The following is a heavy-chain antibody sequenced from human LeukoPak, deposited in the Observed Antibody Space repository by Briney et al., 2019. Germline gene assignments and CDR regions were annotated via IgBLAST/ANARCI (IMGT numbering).Heavy chain of an antibody. CDR3: AKDIGDHYERSGLDY. CDR1: GFTFDDYA. D-gene: IGHD3-22*01. V-gene: IGHV3-9*01. J-gene: IGHJ4*02. Sequence: GGSLRLSCAASGFTFDDYAMHWVRQAPGKGLEWVSGISWNSGSIGYADSVKGRFTISRDNAKNSLYLQMNSLRAEDTALYYCAKDIGDHYERSGLDYWGQGTLVTVSS. CDR2: ISWNSGSI.